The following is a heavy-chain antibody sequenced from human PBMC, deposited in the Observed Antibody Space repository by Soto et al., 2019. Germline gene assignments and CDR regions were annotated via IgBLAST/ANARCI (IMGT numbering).Heavy chain of an antibody. CDR3: ARWGTTGGLDV. V-gene: IGHV3-33*05. D-gene: IGHD3-16*01. CDR2: TSYDGSKN. CDR1: GFTFRSYV. Sequence: QVQLVESGGGVVQPGTSLRLSCVGSGFTFRSYVIHWVRQAPGKGLEWVALTSYDGSKNFYRDSVKGRFTISRHNSRNTVELQMDSLRFEGTARYYCARWGTTGGLDVWGQGTLVSVSS. J-gene: IGHJ4*02.